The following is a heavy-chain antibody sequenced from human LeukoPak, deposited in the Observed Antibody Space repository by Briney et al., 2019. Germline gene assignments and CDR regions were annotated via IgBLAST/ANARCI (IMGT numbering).Heavy chain of an antibody. J-gene: IGHJ3*02. CDR1: GVSISSYY. D-gene: IGHD3-3*01. V-gene: IGHV4-4*07. CDR2: IYTTGST. CDR3: ARERGQLRGDAFDI. Sequence: SETLSLTCTVSGVSISSYYWTWIRQPAGKGLEWIGRIYTTGSTNYNPSLGSRATMSVDTSKNQFSLKLSSMTAADTAVYYCARERGQLRGDAFDIWGQGTMVTVSS.